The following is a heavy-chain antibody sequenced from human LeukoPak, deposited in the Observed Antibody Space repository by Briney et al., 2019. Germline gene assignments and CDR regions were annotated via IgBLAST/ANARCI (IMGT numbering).Heavy chain of an antibody. V-gene: IGHV3-7*01. CDR1: GFTFSSYW. CDR3: ARASPSMYYYGSGRHDNWFDP. D-gene: IGHD3-10*01. J-gene: IGHJ5*02. CDR2: IKQDGSEK. Sequence: GGSLRLSCAASGFTFSSYWMSWVRQAPGKGLEWVANIKQDGSEKYYVDSVKGRFTISRDNAKNSLYLQMNSLRAEDTAVYYCARASPSMYYYGSGRHDNWFDPWGQGTLVTVSS.